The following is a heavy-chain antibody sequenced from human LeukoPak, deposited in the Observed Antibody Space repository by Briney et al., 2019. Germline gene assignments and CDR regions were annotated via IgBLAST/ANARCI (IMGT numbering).Heavy chain of an antibody. D-gene: IGHD3-10*01. Sequence: PSETLSLTCTVSGGSISSYYWSWIRQPPGKGLEWIGYIYYSGSTNYNPSLKSRVTISVDTSKNQFSLKLSSVTAADTAVYYCVRINYGSATDWGQGTLVTVSS. J-gene: IGHJ4*02. CDR3: VRINYGSATD. V-gene: IGHV4-59*01. CDR2: IYYSGST. CDR1: GGSISSYY.